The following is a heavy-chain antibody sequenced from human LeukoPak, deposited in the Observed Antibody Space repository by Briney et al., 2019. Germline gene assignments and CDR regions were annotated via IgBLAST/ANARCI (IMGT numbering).Heavy chain of an antibody. D-gene: IGHD5-24*01. Sequence: GGSLRLSCEASGFTVSNTYMSWVRQAPGKGLEWVSAISGSGGSTYYADSVKGRFTISRDNSKNTLYLQMNSLRAEDTAVYYCAKIRDGEGNWFDPWGQGTLVTVSS. CDR2: ISGSGGST. CDR1: GFTVSNTY. V-gene: IGHV3-23*01. J-gene: IGHJ5*02. CDR3: AKIRDGEGNWFDP.